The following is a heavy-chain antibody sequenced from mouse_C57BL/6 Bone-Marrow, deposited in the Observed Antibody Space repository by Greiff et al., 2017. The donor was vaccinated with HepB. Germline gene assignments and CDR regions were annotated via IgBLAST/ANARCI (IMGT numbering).Heavy chain of an antibody. V-gene: IGHV5-9*01. CDR1: GFTFSSYT. D-gene: IGHD2-4*01. Sequence: EVKVVESGGGLVKPGGSLKLSCAASGFTFSSYTMSWVRQTPEKGLEWVATISGGGGNTYYPDSVKGRFTISRDNAKNTLYLQMSSLRSEDTALCYCARHEGYWGLRRRGFAYWGQGTLVTVSA. J-gene: IGHJ3*01. CDR2: ISGGGGNT. CDR3: ARHEGYWGLRRRGFAY.